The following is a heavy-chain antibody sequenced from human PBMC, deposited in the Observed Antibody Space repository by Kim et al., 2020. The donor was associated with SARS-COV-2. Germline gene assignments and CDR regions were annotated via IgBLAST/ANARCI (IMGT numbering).Heavy chain of an antibody. D-gene: IGHD2-2*01. CDR1: GGSFSGYY. J-gene: IGHJ6*02. V-gene: IGHV4-34*01. CDR2: INHSGST. CDR3: ARGVGYCSSTSCYAGHGMDV. Sequence: SETLSLTCAVYGGSFSGYYWSWIRQPPGKGLEWIGEINHSGSTNYNPSLKSRVTISVDTSKNQFSLKLSSVTAADTAVYYCARGVGYCSSTSCYAGHGMDVWGQGTTVTVSS.